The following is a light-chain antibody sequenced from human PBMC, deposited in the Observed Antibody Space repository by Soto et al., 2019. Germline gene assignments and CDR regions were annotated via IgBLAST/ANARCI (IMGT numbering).Light chain of an antibody. CDR1: QSVSAN. CDR2: GAS. V-gene: IGKV3-15*01. J-gene: IGKJ5*01. Sequence: EIVMTQSPATLSVSPGEIATLSCRASQSVSANYLAWYQQKPGQAPRLLIYGASTRATGIPARFSGSGSGTEFTLTISSLQSEDFAVYYCQQYNNWLITFGQGTRLEI. CDR3: QQYNNWLIT.